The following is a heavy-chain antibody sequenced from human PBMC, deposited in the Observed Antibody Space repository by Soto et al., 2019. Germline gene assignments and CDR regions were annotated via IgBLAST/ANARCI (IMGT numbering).Heavy chain of an antibody. CDR1: GGTFSSYS. J-gene: IGHJ4*02. D-gene: IGHD1-26*01. CDR2: ILPIFGTA. CDR3: ARDGGRHSGGIDY. V-gene: IGHV1-69*01. Sequence: QVQLVQSGAEVKKPGSSVKVSCKASGGTFSSYSINWVRQAPGQGLEWMGEILPIFGTANYSQKFQGRVTITADVSTSTAYMELSSLRSEDTAVYYCARDGGRHSGGIDYWGPAALVTVSS.